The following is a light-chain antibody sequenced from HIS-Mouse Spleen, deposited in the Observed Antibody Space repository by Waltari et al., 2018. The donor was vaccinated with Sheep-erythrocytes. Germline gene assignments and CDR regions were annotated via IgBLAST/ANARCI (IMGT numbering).Light chain of an antibody. CDR3: QSADSSGTYVV. CDR2: KDS. J-gene: IGLJ2*01. Sequence: SYELTQPPSVSVSPGQTARITCSGDALPKQYAYWYQQKPGQAPMVRIYKDSERPSGIPERFSGSSSGTTVTLTISGVQAEDEADYYCQSADSSGTYVVFGGGTKLTVL. CDR1: ALPKQY. V-gene: IGLV3-25*03.